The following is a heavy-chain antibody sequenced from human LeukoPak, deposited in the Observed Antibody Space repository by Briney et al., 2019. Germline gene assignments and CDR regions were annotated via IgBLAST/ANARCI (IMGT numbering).Heavy chain of an antibody. Sequence: GGSLRLSCAASGFTVSSNYMSWVRQAPGKGLEWVSVIYSGSSTYYADSVKGRFTISRDNSKNTLYLQMNSLRAEDTAVFYCASGRVVVVVAPGAFDIWGQGTMVTVSS. V-gene: IGHV3-66*01. J-gene: IGHJ3*02. CDR1: GFTVSSNY. CDR3: ASGRVVVVVAPGAFDI. CDR2: IYSGSST. D-gene: IGHD2-15*01.